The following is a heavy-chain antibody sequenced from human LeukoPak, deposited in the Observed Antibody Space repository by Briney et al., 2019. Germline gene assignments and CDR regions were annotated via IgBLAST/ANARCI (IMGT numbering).Heavy chain of an antibody. Sequence: SETLSLTCAVYGGSFSGYYWSWIRRPPGKGLEWIGEINHSGSTNYNPSLKSRVTISVDTSKNQFSLKLSSVTAADTAVYYCARVARMVRGVNPRASDYWGQGTLVTVSS. CDR3: ARVARMVRGVNPRASDY. V-gene: IGHV4-34*01. D-gene: IGHD3-10*01. CDR2: INHSGST. CDR1: GGSFSGYY. J-gene: IGHJ4*02.